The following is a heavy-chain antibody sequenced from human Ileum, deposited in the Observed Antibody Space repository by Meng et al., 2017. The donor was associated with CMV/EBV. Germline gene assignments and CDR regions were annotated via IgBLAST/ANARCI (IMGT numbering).Heavy chain of an antibody. Sequence: GGSLRLSCAVSGLTFSTYAMSWVRQAPGKGLEWVSGISAGGDSTYYADSVKGRSTISRDNSKNTLFLQMSSLRADDTAVYYCARLIPGIGGYWGQGTLVTV. D-gene: IGHD3-16*01. CDR3: ARLIPGIGGY. J-gene: IGHJ4*02. CDR2: ISAGGDST. CDR1: GLTFSTYA. V-gene: IGHV3-23*01.